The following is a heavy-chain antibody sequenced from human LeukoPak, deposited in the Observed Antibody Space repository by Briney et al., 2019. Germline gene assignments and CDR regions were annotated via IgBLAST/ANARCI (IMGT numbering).Heavy chain of an antibody. CDR3: ARILAVASFHPFDY. CDR2: IYSGGST. J-gene: IGHJ4*02. Sequence: PGGSLRLSCAASGFTVSSNYMSWVRQAPGKGLEWVSVIYSGGSTYYADSVKGRFTISRDNSKNTLYLQMNSLRAEDTVVYYCARILAVASFHPFDYWGQGTLVTVSS. V-gene: IGHV3-53*01. D-gene: IGHD6-19*01. CDR1: GFTVSSNY.